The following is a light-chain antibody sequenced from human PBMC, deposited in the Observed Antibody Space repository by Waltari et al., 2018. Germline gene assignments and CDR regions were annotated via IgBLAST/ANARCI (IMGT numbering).Light chain of an antibody. J-gene: IGLJ2*01. CDR3: SSYTSSSPFV. CDR2: DVS. V-gene: IGLV2-14*03. Sequence: QSALTQPASVSGSPGQSITIPCTGTSSDVGGYNYVSWYQQHPGKAPKLLIYDVSYRPSGVSNRFSGSRSANTASLTISGLQAEDEADYYCSSYTSSSPFVFGGGTKLTVL. CDR1: SSDVGGYNY.